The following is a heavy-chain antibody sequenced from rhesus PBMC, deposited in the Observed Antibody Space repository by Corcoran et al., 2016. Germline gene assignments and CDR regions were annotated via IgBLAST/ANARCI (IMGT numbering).Heavy chain of an antibody. CDR2: ITYSGST. Sequence: QVQLQESGPGLVKPSETLSLTCAVSGYSISSGYYWSWIRQPPGKGLEWIGYITYSGSTSYNPSLKSRVTISRDTSKNQFSLKLSSVTAADTAVYYCARYRGVGLDSWGQGVVVTVSS. J-gene: IGHJ6*01. CDR1: GYSISSGYY. V-gene: IGHV4-122*02. CDR3: ARYRGVGLDS. D-gene: IGHD1-44*01.